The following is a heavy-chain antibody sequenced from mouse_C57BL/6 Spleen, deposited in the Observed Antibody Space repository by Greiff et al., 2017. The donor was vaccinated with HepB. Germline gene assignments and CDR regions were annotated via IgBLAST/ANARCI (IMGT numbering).Heavy chain of an antibody. Sequence: VQLQQSGAELVKPGASVKISCKASGYAFSSYWMNWVKQRPGKGLEWIGQIYPGDGDTNYNGKFKGKATLTADKSSSTAYMQLSSLTSEASAVYFCASTVYYYGSSYDWYFDVWGTGTTVTVSS. CDR3: ASTVYYYGSSYDWYFDV. CDR2: IYPGDGDT. V-gene: IGHV1-80*01. D-gene: IGHD1-1*01. CDR1: GYAFSSYW. J-gene: IGHJ1*03.